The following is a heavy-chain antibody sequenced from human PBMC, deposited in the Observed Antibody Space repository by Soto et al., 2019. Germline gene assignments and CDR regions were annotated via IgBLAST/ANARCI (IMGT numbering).Heavy chain of an antibody. V-gene: IGHV4-30-4*01. J-gene: IGHJ5*02. CDR1: GASIAGGSYY. Sequence: QVQLRESVPVLLKSSQTLLLTCSYSGASIAGGSYYWSWLRHPPGTGLEWIGYIPFRSRPFYHPSLASRSTISSDTSKNQLSLQLTSVTAADTAVYYCARDQYSGYDFALWGQGTLVTVSS. CDR3: ARDQYSGYDFAL. D-gene: IGHD5-12*01. CDR2: IPFRSRP.